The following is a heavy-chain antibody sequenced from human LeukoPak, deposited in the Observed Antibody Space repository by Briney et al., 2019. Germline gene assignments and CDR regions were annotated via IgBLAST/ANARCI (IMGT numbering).Heavy chain of an antibody. D-gene: IGHD3-16*01. J-gene: IGHJ1*01. Sequence: GGSLIFSCTTSGFSFTHAWMNWFRQAPGKGLEWVGRIKSNIDGGASDYGAPVKVRFTMSRDDSKNTLYLHMSALQIEDTAIYYCMSEPLTLGGVESWGRGTLVPVSS. CDR1: GFSFTHAW. CDR3: MSEPLTLGGVES. CDR2: IKSNIDGGAS. V-gene: IGHV3-15*01.